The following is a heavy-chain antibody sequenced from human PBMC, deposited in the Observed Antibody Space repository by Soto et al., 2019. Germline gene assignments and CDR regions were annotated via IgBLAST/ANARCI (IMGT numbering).Heavy chain of an antibody. V-gene: IGHV3-33*01. CDR1: GFTFSSYG. Sequence: QVQLVESGGGVVQPGRSLRLSCAASGFTFSSYGMHWVRQAPGKGPEWVAVIWYDGSQKYYADSVKGRFTISRDNSKNTLFLHMDSPRADDTAVYYCVRVSSGEYYNPFDHWGQGTLVTVSS. D-gene: IGHD3-10*01. CDR2: IWYDGSQK. J-gene: IGHJ4*02. CDR3: VRVSSGEYYNPFDH.